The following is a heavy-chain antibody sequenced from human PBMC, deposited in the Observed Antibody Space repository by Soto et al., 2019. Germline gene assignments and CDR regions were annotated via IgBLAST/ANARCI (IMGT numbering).Heavy chain of an antibody. CDR2: IYHSGST. Sequence: QLQLQESGSGLVKPSQTLSLTCAVSGGSISSGGYSWSWIRQPPGKGLEWIGYIYHSGSTYYNPSLKSRATISVDRSKNQFSLKLSSVTAADTAVYYCARVALHSSDAFDIWGQGTMVTVSS. CDR1: GGSISSGGYS. CDR3: ARVALHSSDAFDI. J-gene: IGHJ3*02. V-gene: IGHV4-30-2*01. D-gene: IGHD6-6*01.